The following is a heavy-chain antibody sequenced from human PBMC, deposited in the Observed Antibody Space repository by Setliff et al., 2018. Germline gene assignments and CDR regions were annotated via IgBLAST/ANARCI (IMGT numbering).Heavy chain of an antibody. J-gene: IGHJ4*02. CDR1: GFMFDDYA. V-gene: IGHV3-20*04. D-gene: IGHD2-15*01. CDR3: ARTCSGSGCYAGLES. Sequence: GGSLRLSCAASGFMFDDYAMAWVRQVPGKGLEWVSGINWKGLITGYADSVKGRFTISRDNSKNTLYLQMNSLRPEDTAVYYCARTCSGSGCYAGLESWGQGTPVTVSS. CDR2: INWKGLIT.